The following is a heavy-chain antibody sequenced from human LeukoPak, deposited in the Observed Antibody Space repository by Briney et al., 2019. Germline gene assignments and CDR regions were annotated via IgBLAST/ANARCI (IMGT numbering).Heavy chain of an antibody. CDR1: GFTFSDYY. CDR3: ARARGSYSFDY. J-gene: IGHJ4*02. Sequence: PGGSLRLSCAASGFTFSDYYMSWFRQASGKGLEWVSYISSSGSPIYYADSVKGRFTISRDNAKNSLYLQMTSLRAEDTAVYYCARARGSYSFDYWDQGTLVTVSS. V-gene: IGHV3-11*01. CDR2: ISSSGSPI. D-gene: IGHD1-26*01.